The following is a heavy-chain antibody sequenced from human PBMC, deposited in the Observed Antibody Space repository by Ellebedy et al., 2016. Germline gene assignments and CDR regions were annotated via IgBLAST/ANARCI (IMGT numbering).Heavy chain of an antibody. J-gene: IGHJ6*02. CDR1: GYTFTSYG. CDR3: ARAGRKEQWLATPAVYYYYGMDV. Sequence: ASVKVSXKASGYTFTSYGISWVRQAPGQGLEWMGWISAYNGNTNYAQKLQGRVTMTTDTSTSTAYMELRSLRSDDTAVYYCARAGRKEQWLATPAVYYYYGMDVWGQGTTVTVSS. D-gene: IGHD6-19*01. CDR2: ISAYNGNT. V-gene: IGHV1-18*01.